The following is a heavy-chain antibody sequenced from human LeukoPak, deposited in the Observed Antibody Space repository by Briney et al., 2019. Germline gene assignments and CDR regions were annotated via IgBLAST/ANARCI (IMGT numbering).Heavy chain of an antibody. Sequence: GGSLRLSCTASGFTFGDYLMSWFRQAPGKGLEWIGFISGGTTEYAASVKGRFTISRDDSTSIAYLQMNSLTTEDTAVYYCARDPLITYYYDSSGNHADWFDPWGQGTLVTVSS. D-gene: IGHD3-22*01. CDR3: ARDPLITYYYDSSGNHADWFDP. V-gene: IGHV3-49*03. J-gene: IGHJ5*02. CDR2: ISGGTT. CDR1: GFTFGDYL.